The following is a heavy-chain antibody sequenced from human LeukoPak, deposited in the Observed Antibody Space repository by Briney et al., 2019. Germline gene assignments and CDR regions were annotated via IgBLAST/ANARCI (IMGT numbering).Heavy chain of an antibody. Sequence: PSETLSLTCTVSGGSISRSTYYWGWIRQPPGKGLEWIGSIYYSGGTYDNPSLKSRVTISVHTSKNQFSLRLSSVTAADTAVYYCASRSDDSSLYYFDYWGQGTLVTVSS. D-gene: IGHD3-22*01. J-gene: IGHJ4*02. CDR2: IYYSGGT. V-gene: IGHV4-39*01. CDR3: ASRSDDSSLYYFDY. CDR1: GGSISRSTYY.